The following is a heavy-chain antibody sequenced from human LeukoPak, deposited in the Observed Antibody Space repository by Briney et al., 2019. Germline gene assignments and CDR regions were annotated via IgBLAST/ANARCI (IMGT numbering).Heavy chain of an antibody. CDR2: ISSSSSYI. CDR1: GFTFSSYS. D-gene: IGHD3-16*01. V-gene: IGHV3-21*01. Sequence: GGSLRLSCAASGFTFSSYSMNCVRQAPGKGLEWVSSISSSSSYIYYADSVKGRFTISRDNAKNSLYLQMNSLRAEDTAVYYCARDWGYYYYYGMDVWGQGTTVTVSS. J-gene: IGHJ6*02. CDR3: ARDWGYYYYYGMDV.